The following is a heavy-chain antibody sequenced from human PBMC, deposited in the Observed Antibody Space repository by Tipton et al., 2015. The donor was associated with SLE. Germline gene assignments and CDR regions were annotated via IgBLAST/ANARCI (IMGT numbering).Heavy chain of an antibody. CDR1: GGTFSSYA. CDR3: AGDTRRITMISHAFDI. CDR2: IIPIFGTA. V-gene: IGHV1-69*06. Sequence: QVQLVQSGAEVKKPGSSVKVSCKASGGTFSSYAISWVRQAPGQGLEWMGGIIPIFGTANYAQKFQGRVTITADKSTSTAYMELSSLRSEDTAVYYCAGDTRRITMISHAFDIWGQGTMVTVSS. D-gene: IGHD3-22*01. J-gene: IGHJ3*02.